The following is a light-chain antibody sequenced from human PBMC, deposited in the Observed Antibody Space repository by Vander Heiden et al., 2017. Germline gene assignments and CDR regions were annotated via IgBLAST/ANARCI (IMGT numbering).Light chain of an antibody. Sequence: DIQMTQSPYSLSASVGDRVTISCQASQDIGDSVNWYQQKPGKAPKLLIYRTSNLEAGVPSRFSGSGSVTDFTFSISSLQPEDIATYYCQHYDDLRPTYTFGQGTKLE. CDR2: RTS. CDR1: QDIGDS. CDR3: QHYDDLRPTYT. V-gene: IGKV1-33*01. J-gene: IGKJ2*01.